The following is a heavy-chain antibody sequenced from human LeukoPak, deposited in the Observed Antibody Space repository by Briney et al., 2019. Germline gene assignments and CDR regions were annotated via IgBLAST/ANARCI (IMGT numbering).Heavy chain of an antibody. CDR3: ARGWDCSSTSCPLRAFDP. CDR2: INHSGST. J-gene: IGHJ5*02. CDR1: GGSFSGYY. D-gene: IGHD2-2*01. V-gene: IGHV4-34*01. Sequence: SETLSLTCAVYGGSFSGYYWSWIRQPPGKGLEWIGGINHSGSTNYNPSLKSRVTISVDTSKNQFSLKLSSVTAADTAVYYCARGWDCSSTSCPLRAFDPWGQGTLVTVSS.